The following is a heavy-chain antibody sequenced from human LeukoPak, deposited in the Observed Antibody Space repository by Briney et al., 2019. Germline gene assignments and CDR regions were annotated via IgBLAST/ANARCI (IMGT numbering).Heavy chain of an antibody. J-gene: IGHJ4*02. V-gene: IGHV3-21*01. CDR2: ISSSGSSI. CDR1: GFIFSDYS. CDR3: ARVGGGGLRLLEWLSDFDY. D-gene: IGHD3-3*01. Sequence: PGGSLRLSCAASGFIFSDYSMNWVRQGPGKGLEWVSSISSSGSSIYYADSVKGRFTISRDNAKNSLYLQMSSLRAEDTAVYYCARVGGGGLRLLEWLSDFDYWGLGTLVTVSS.